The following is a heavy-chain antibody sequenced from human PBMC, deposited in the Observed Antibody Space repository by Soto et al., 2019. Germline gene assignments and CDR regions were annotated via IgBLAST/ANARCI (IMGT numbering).Heavy chain of an antibody. CDR1: GGTFSSYA. V-gene: IGHV1-69*01. Sequence: QVQLVQSGAEVKKPGSSVKVSCKASGGTFSSYAISWVRQAPGQGLEWMGGLIPIFGTANYAQKFQVRVTITADESTSTAYMELSSRRSEDAAVYYCARGTGSSGWYKRDWFDPWGQGTLVIVSS. CDR3: ARGTGSSGWYKRDWFDP. D-gene: IGHD6-19*01. CDR2: LIPIFGTA. J-gene: IGHJ5*02.